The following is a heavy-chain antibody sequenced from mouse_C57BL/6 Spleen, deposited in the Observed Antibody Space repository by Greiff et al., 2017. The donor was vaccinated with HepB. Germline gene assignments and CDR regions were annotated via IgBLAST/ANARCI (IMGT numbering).Heavy chain of an antibody. CDR2: INYDGSST. D-gene: IGHD1-1*01. CDR1: GFTFSDYY. Sequence: EVQLVESEGGLVQPGSSMKLSCTASGFTFSDYYMAWVRQVPEKGLEWVANINYDGSSTYYLDSLKSRFIISRDNAKNILYLQMSRLKSEDTATYYCARGRGNYGSSPFDYWGQGTTLTVSS. CDR3: ARGRGNYGSSPFDY. V-gene: IGHV5-16*01. J-gene: IGHJ2*01.